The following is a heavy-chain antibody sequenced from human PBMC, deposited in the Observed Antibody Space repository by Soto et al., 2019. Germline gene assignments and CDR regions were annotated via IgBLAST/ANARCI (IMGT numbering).Heavy chain of an antibody. Sequence: PSETLSLTCTVSGGSISIYYWSWIRQPPGKGLEWIGYIYYSGSTNYNPSLKSRVTISVDTSKNQFSLKLSSVTAADTAVYYCARLSLERQAFDYWGQGTLVTVSS. CDR1: GGSISIYY. J-gene: IGHJ4*02. CDR3: ARLSLERQAFDY. V-gene: IGHV4-59*08. CDR2: IYYSGST. D-gene: IGHD1-1*01.